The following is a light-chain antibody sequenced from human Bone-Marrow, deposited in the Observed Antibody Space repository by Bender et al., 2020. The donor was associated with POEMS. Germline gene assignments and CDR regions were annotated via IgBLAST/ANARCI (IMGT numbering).Light chain of an antibody. CDR2: DNN. CDR3: GTWDTSLRDVV. CDR1: NSNIGDNS. J-gene: IGLJ2*01. V-gene: IGLV1-51*01. Sequence: QSVLTQPPSVSAAPGQKVAISCSGGNSNIGDNSVSWYQHLPETAPKLLIYDNNKRPSGIPDRFSGSKSGTSATLGITGLQTGDEADYYCGTWDTSLRDVVFGGGTKLTVL.